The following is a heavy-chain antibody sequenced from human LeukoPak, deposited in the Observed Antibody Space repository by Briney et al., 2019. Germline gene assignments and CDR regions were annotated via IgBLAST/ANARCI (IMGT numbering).Heavy chain of an antibody. CDR1: GASIRGSITSGTYF. Sequence: PSETLSLTCTVSGASIRGSITSGTYFWNWIRQPAGKGLEWIGRMYNSGTTINYNPSLKSRVTISVDTSKNQFSLNVTSVTDADTAVYYCARSTDRVDSWGQGTLVTVSS. CDR2: MYNSGTT. V-gene: IGHV4-61*02. D-gene: IGHD2-21*02. J-gene: IGHJ4*02. CDR3: ARSTDRVDS.